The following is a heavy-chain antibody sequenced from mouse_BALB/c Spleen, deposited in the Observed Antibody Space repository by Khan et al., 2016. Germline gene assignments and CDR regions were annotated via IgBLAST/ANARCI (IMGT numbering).Heavy chain of an antibody. CDR1: GYAFTSYY. J-gene: IGHJ3*01. D-gene: IGHD2-3*01. CDR2: NYPGDGMI. CDR3: SRGYDGYSACFGY. Sequence: QVQLQQSGPELVKPGASVKMSCKASGYAFTSYYIHWVKQRPGQGLEWIGWNYPGDGMINYNEKFRGRTTLTADKSSSTAYMLLSSLTAEDSAFYCCSRGYDGYSACFGYWGQGTLVTVSA. V-gene: IGHV1S56*01.